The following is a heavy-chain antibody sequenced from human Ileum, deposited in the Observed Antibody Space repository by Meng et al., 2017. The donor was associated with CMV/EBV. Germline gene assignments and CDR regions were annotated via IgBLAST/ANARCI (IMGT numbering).Heavy chain of an antibody. Sequence: CAVSGGSIGSGSWWSWVRRPPGKGLKWIGEIYHSGSTGYNPSLKSRVTISVDKSKNQFSLKLSSVTAADTAVYYCALSYDSSGCFDYWGQGTLVTVSS. V-gene: IGHV4-4*02. D-gene: IGHD3-22*01. J-gene: IGHJ4*02. CDR2: IYHSGST. CDR3: ALSYDSSGCFDY. CDR1: GGSIGSGSW.